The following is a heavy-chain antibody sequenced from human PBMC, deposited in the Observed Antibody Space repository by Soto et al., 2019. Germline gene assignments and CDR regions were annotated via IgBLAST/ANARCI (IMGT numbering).Heavy chain of an antibody. V-gene: IGHV3-30-3*01. Sequence: QVKLVESGGGVVQPGRSLRLSCAASGSSFRSYAMHWVRQAPGKGLEWVAVMSYDGSDKDYADSVKGRFTISRDNSKNTLYLQMSSLRAEDTAVYYCARARLDTPALEYWGQGTLVTVSS. J-gene: IGHJ4*02. CDR2: MSYDGSDK. D-gene: IGHD2-2*01. CDR1: GSSFRSYA. CDR3: ARARLDTPALEY.